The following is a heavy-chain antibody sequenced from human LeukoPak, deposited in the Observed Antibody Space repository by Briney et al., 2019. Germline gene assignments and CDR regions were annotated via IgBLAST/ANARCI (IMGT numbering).Heavy chain of an antibody. CDR2: IYYTGSP. J-gene: IGHJ4*02. Sequence: PSETLSLTCTVSGRSISSSSDYWGWIRRPPGRGPEWIGSIYYTGSPYYNPSLKSQFHIPVETSNNQSSLKLSSVTAADTAVYYCARLWNWGYFGVDYWGQGTLVTVSS. D-gene: IGHD7-27*01. V-gene: IGHV4-39*01. CDR3: ARLWNWGYFGVDY. CDR1: GRSISSSSDY.